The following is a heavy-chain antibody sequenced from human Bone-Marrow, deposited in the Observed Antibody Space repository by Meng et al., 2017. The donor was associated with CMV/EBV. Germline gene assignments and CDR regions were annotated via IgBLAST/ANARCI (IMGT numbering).Heavy chain of an antibody. D-gene: IGHD3-3*01. Sequence: GGSLRLSCAASGSTFSSYWMSWVRQAPGKGLEWVANIKQDGSEKYYVDSVKGRFTISRDNAKNSLYLQMNSLRAEDTAVYYCARYDFWSGYFHYWGQGTLVTVSS. J-gene: IGHJ4*02. CDR3: ARYDFWSGYFHY. V-gene: IGHV3-7*01. CDR1: GSTFSSYW. CDR2: IKQDGSEK.